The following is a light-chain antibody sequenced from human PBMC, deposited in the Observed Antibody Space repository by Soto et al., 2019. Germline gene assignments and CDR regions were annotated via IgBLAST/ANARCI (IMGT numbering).Light chain of an antibody. CDR3: QVWYSSTDLYV. CDR2: DDS. CDR1: NIGSES. Sequence: LTQPPSVSVAPGQTARITCGGNNIGSESVHWYQQRPGQAPVLVVYDDSDRPSGIPERFSGDNSANTATLTISRVEAGDEADYYCQVWYSSTDLYVFGSGTKVTVL. J-gene: IGLJ1*01. V-gene: IGLV3-21*02.